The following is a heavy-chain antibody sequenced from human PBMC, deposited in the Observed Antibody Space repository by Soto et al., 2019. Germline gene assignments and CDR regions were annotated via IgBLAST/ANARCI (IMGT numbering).Heavy chain of an antibody. CDR3: AKGVASSD. CDR2: FNPLFRTP. D-gene: IGHD3-3*01. J-gene: IGHJ4*02. Sequence: QVHLVQSEAEVKKPGSSVKVSCKSSGDTFITDSVTWVRQAPGQGLEWMGGFNPLFRTPVYAPKFQGRITITADESTGAAHLEVARLTSESPAIYFLAKGVASSDWGQGTLVTVSS. CDR1: GDTFITDS. V-gene: IGHV1-69*01.